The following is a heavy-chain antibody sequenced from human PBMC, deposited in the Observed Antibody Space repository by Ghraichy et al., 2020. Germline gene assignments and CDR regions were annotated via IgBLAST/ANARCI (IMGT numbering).Heavy chain of an antibody. CDR3: VSSSPLVYDSVGLYYYGMDG. CDR2: IYYGGST. V-gene: IGHV4-39*01. D-gene: IGHD3-22*01. CDR1: GDSISSSSYY. Sequence: SETLSLTCSVSGDSISSSSYYWGWIRQPPGKGLEWIGSIYYGGSTYNNPSLKSRVTISVDTSKNQFSLKLSSVTAADTAVYYCVSSSPLVYDSVGLYYYGMDGWGQGTTVTVSS. J-gene: IGHJ6*02.